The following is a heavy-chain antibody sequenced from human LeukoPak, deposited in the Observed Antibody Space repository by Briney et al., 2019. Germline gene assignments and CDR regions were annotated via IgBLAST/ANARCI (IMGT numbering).Heavy chain of an antibody. D-gene: IGHD5-12*01. CDR2: ISGSGGST. CDR3: AKDFNFGYSGYD. CDR1: GFTFSNAW. V-gene: IGHV3-23*01. J-gene: IGHJ4*02. Sequence: PGGSLRLSCAASGFTFSNAWMSWVRQAPGKGLEWVSAISGSGGSTYYADSVKGRFTISRDNSKNTLYLQMNSLRAEDTAVYYCAKDFNFGYSGYDWGQGTLVTVSS.